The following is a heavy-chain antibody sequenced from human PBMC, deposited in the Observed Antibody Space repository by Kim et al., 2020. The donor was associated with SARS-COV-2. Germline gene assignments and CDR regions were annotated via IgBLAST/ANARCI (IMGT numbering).Heavy chain of an antibody. CDR1: GYTFTSYD. V-gene: IGHV1-8*01. CDR2: MNPNIGNA. J-gene: IGHJ5*02. Sequence: ASVKVSCKASGYTFTSYDLNWVRQATGQGLEWMGWMNPNIGNAGYAQKFQGRVTMTMDPSISTAYMELSSLKSEDTAVYYCARGVRTISNYESWGQGTLVTVSS. D-gene: IGHD3-16*01. CDR3: ARGVRTISNYES.